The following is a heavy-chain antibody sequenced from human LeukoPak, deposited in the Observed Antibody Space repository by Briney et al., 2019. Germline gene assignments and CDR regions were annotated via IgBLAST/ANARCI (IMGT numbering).Heavy chain of an antibody. CDR1: GYTFTSYG. CDR3: ARHRISSSWYPMGFQH. D-gene: IGHD6-13*01. V-gene: IGHV1-18*01. CDR2: ISAYNGNT. J-gene: IGHJ1*01. Sequence: ASVKVSCKASGYTFTSYGISWVRQAPGQGLEWMGWISAYNGNTNYAQKLQGRVTMTTDTSTSTACMELRSLRSDDTAVYYCARHRISSSWYPMGFQHWGQGTLVTVSS.